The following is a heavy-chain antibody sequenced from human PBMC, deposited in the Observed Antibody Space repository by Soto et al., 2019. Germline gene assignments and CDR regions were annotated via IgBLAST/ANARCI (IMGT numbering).Heavy chain of an antibody. J-gene: IGHJ6*02. CDR3: ASSRITMVPSGMDV. Sequence: QVQLVQSGAEVKKPGASVKVSCKASGYTFTSYAMHWVRQAPGQRLEWMGWINAGNGNTKYSQKFQGRVTITRDTSASTAYMEMSSLRSEDTAVYYCASSRITMVPSGMDVWGQGTTVTVSS. CDR1: GYTFTSYA. CDR2: INAGNGNT. D-gene: IGHD3-10*01. V-gene: IGHV1-3*01.